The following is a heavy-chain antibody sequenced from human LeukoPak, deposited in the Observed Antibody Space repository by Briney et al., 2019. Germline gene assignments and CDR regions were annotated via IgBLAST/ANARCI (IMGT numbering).Heavy chain of an antibody. CDR1: GGSFSGYY. D-gene: IGHD3-22*01. V-gene: IGHV4-34*01. CDR2: IYHSGST. Sequence: SETLSPTCAVYGGSFSGYYWSWIRQSPGKGLEWIGEIYHSGSTNSNPSLKSRVTISVDTSKNQFSLKLSSVTAADTAVYYCARVKTTMIVATRAFDIWGQGIMVTVSS. J-gene: IGHJ3*02. CDR3: ARVKTTMIVATRAFDI.